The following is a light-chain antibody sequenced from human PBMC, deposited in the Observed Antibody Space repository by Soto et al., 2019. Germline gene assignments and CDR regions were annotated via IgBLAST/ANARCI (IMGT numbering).Light chain of an antibody. V-gene: IGKV3-15*01. J-gene: IGKJ2*01. CDR2: GAY. CDR1: QSISTH. Sequence: EILMTQSPATLSVSPGERATLSCRASQSISTHVAWYQQKPGQAPRLLIYGAYMRATGIPARFSGSGSGTEFTLTISSLQSEDFAIYYCQQYSNWPPYTFGQGTKVEIK. CDR3: QQYSNWPPYT.